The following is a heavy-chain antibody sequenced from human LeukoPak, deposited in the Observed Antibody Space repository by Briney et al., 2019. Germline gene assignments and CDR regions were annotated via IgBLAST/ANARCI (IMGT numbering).Heavy chain of an antibody. D-gene: IGHD5-18*01. Sequence: GGSLRLSCAASGFSFNSYSMNWVRQPPGKGLEWVSSISSSSSFIYYADSMKGRFTISRDNAKNSLYLQMNSLRAEDTAVYYCARDQGDTAMVIWGQGTLVTVSS. J-gene: IGHJ4*02. CDR1: GFSFNSYS. CDR2: ISSSSSFI. V-gene: IGHV3-21*01. CDR3: ARDQGDTAMVI.